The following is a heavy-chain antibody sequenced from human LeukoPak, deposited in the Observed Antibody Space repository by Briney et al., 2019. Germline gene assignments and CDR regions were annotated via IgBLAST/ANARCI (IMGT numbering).Heavy chain of an antibody. CDR3: ARARGTVAIDY. CDR1: GGSFSGYY. J-gene: IGHJ4*02. D-gene: IGHD5-12*01. V-gene: IGHV4-34*01. Sequence: KSSETLSLTCAVYGGSFSGYYWTWIRQPPGKGLEWIGEINHSGSTNYNPSLKSRVTISADTSKNQFSLKMRSVTAADTAVYYCARARGTVAIDYWGQGTLVTVSS. CDR2: INHSGST.